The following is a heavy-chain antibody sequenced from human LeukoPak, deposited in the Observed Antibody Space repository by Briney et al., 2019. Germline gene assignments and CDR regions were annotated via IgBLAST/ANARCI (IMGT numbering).Heavy chain of an antibody. J-gene: IGHJ4*02. CDR3: ASGPSLGTTHPYFDY. Sequence: ASVKASCKESGHTFTGYYIHWLRQAPGEGLEWMGWINPNNGGTNYAQRFQGRVTMTRDTSISTAYMEMSRLSFDDTAVYYCASGPSLGTTHPYFDYWGQGTLVTVSS. V-gene: IGHV1-2*02. CDR2: INPNNGGT. D-gene: IGHD2-15*01. CDR1: GHTFTGYY.